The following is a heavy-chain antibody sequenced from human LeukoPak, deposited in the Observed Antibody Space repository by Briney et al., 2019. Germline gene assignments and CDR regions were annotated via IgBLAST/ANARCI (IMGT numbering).Heavy chain of an antibody. V-gene: IGHV4-38-2*01. J-gene: IGHJ3*02. Sequence: SETLSFTCAVSCYSISSGYYWGWIRQPPGKALEWISRIQHSCSTYYNPSLKSRVTISVDTSKNQFSLKLSSVTAADTAVYYCARHPRVKRLVATRLGAFDIWGKGTMVTVSS. CDR3: ARHPRVKRLVATRLGAFDI. CDR1: CYSISSGYY. CDR2: IQHSCST. D-gene: IGHD5-12*01.